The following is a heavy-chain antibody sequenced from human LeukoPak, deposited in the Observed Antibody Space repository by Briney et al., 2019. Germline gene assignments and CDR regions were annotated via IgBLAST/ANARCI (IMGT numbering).Heavy chain of an antibody. V-gene: IGHV3-9*01. CDR2: ISWNSGSI. CDR1: GFTFDDYA. D-gene: IGHD2-2*01. J-gene: IGHJ5*02. Sequence: PGRSLRLSCAASGFTFDDYAMHWVRQAPGKGLEWVSGISWNSGSIGYADSVKGRFTISRDNAKNSLYLQMSSLRAEDTALYYCAKGRDKYQLLSKNWFDPWGQGTLVTVSS. CDR3: AKGRDKYQLLSKNWFDP.